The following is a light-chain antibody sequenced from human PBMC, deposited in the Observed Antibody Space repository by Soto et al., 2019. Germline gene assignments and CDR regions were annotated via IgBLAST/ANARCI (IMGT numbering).Light chain of an antibody. CDR3: SSYTSSSTKV. Sequence: QSALTQPASVSGSPGQSITISCTGTSNDVGGYNYVSWYQQHPGKAPKLMIYEVSNRPSGVSNRFSGSKSGNAASLTISGLQAEDEADYYCSSYTSSSTKVSGTGTKLTVL. CDR2: EVS. J-gene: IGLJ1*01. CDR1: SNDVGGYNY. V-gene: IGLV2-14*01.